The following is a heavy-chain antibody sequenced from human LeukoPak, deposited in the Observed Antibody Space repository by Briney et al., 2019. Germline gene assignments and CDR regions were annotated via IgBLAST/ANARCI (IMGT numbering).Heavy chain of an antibody. V-gene: IGHV4-30-4*01. J-gene: IGHJ4*02. D-gene: IGHD4/OR15-4a*01. CDR2: IYYSGST. Sequence: PSETLSLTCTVSGGSISSGDYYWSWIRQPPGKGLEWIGYIYYSGSTYYNPSLERRVTISVDTSKNQFSLKLSSVTAADTAVYYCQRGAGEDYFDYWGQGTLVTVSS. CDR1: GGSISSGDYY. CDR3: QRGAGEDYFDY.